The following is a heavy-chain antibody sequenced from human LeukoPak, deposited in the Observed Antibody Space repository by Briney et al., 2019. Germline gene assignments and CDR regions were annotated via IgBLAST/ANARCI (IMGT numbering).Heavy chain of an antibody. D-gene: IGHD3-22*01. Sequence: GGSLRLSCAASGFTFSSYEMNWVRQAPGKGLEWVSYISSSGSTIYYADSVKGRFTISRDNAKNSLYLQMNSLRAEDTAVYYCARGGYYDSSGYYPYWGQGTLVTVYS. CDR3: ARGGYYDSSGYYPY. CDR1: GFTFSSYE. V-gene: IGHV3-48*03. CDR2: ISSSGSTI. J-gene: IGHJ4*02.